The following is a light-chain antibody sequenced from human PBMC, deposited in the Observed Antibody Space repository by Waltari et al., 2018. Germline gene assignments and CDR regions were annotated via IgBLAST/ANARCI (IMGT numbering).Light chain of an antibody. Sequence: QSALTQPASVSGSPGQSITIPCTGTSSAGGGYNYVSWYQQHPGKAPKVMIYDVSNRPSGVSNRFSGSKSGNTASLTISGLQAEDEADYYCSTYTSTNTWVFGGGTRLTVL. CDR2: DVS. CDR1: SSAGGGYNY. V-gene: IGLV2-14*03. J-gene: IGLJ3*02. CDR3: STYTSTNTWV.